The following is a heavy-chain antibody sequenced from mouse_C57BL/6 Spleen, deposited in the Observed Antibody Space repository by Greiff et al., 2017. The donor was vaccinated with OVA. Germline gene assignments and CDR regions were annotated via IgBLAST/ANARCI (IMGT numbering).Heavy chain of an antibody. CDR2: ISYDGSN. Sequence: VQLKESGPGLVKPSQSLSLTCSVTGYSITSGYYWNWIRQFPGNKLEWMGYISYDGSNNYNPSLKNRISITRDTSKNQFFLKLNSVTTEDTATYYCAREGYYGSSYAMDYWGQGTSVTVSS. D-gene: IGHD1-1*01. CDR1: GYSITSGYY. J-gene: IGHJ4*01. CDR3: AREGYYGSSYAMDY. V-gene: IGHV3-6*01.